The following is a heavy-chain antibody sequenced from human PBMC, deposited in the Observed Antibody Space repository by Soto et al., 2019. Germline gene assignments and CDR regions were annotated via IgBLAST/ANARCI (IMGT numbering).Heavy chain of an antibody. CDR3: AHCGMYFYFGS. Sequence: QITLRESGPTLVSPTQTLTLTCTFSGFSLTRSGVGVGWIRQPPGKALEWLALIFGDDDKRYSPSLRNRLTITKDTSKNQVLLTMIAIDPEDTAIYYCAHCGMYFYFGSWGQGTLVTVSS. J-gene: IGHJ4*02. V-gene: IGHV2-5*02. CDR1: GFSLTRSGVG. CDR2: IFGDDDK. D-gene: IGHD2-8*01.